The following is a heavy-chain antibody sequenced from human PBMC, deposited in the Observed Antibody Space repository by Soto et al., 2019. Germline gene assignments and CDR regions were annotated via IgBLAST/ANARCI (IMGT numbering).Heavy chain of an antibody. CDR2: IIPLFRTP. CDR1: GGTFSSSA. D-gene: IGHD4-4*01. J-gene: IGHJ6*02. CDR3: ARDNDRLQLGGNYYYILDD. Sequence: QVELVQSRAEMKEPGSSVKVSCKTSGGTFSSSAISWLRQAPGQGLEWMGGIIPLFRTPDYAQKFQGRVTIAADESTSTAYMELSSLRSEDTAVYYCARDNDRLQLGGNYYYILDDWGQGTTITVSS. V-gene: IGHV1-69*12.